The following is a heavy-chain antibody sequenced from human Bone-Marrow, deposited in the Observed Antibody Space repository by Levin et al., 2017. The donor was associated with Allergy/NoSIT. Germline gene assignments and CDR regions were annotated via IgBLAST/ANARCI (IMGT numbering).Heavy chain of an antibody. J-gene: IGHJ4*02. CDR1: GFTFNNYY. CDR2: ISATGNTI. Sequence: GGSLRLSCAASGFTFNNYYMSWIRQAPGKGLEWISFISATGNTIYYADSVKGRFTISRDDAKNSLYLQMNSLTAEDTAINYCTRTGDGGYFDYWGQGALVTVSS. CDR3: TRTGDGGYFDY. D-gene: IGHD2-15*01. V-gene: IGHV3-11*01.